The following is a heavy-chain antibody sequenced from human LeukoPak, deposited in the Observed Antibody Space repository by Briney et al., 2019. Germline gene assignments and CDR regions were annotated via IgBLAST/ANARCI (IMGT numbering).Heavy chain of an antibody. D-gene: IGHD3-22*01. CDR1: GYTFTSYD. CDR2: ISASNGNT. Sequence: GASVKVSCKASGYTFTSYDISWVRQAPGQGLEWMGWISASNGNTNYAQILQGRVTMTRDTSTSTVYMGLSSLRSEDTAVYYCAREHDSSGYGAHSFDYWGQGTLVTVSS. V-gene: IGHV1-18*01. CDR3: AREHDSSGYGAHSFDY. J-gene: IGHJ4*02.